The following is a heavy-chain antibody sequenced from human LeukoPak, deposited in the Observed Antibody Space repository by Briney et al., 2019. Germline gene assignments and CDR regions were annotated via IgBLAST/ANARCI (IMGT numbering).Heavy chain of an antibody. D-gene: IGHD3-16*02. Sequence: SQTLSLTCTVSGGSISSGSYYWSWIRQPAGTGLEWIGRIYTSGSTNYNPSLKSRVTISVDTSKNQFSLKLSSVTAADTAVYYCARHSTLYYFDYWGQGTLVTVSS. V-gene: IGHV4-61*02. CDR3: ARHSTLYYFDY. CDR2: IYTSGST. CDR1: GGSISSGSYY. J-gene: IGHJ4*02.